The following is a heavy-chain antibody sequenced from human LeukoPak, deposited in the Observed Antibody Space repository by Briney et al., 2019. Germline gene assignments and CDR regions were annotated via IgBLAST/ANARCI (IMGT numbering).Heavy chain of an antibody. Sequence: ASVKVSCKVSGYTLTELSMHWVRQASGKGLEWMGGFDPEDGETIYAQKFQGRVTVTEDTSTDTAYMELSSLRSEDTAVYYCAPRSHYYDSSGYYYAFDYWGQGTLVTVSS. CDR1: GYTLTELS. CDR3: APRSHYYDSSGYYYAFDY. CDR2: FDPEDGET. V-gene: IGHV1-24*01. D-gene: IGHD3-22*01. J-gene: IGHJ4*02.